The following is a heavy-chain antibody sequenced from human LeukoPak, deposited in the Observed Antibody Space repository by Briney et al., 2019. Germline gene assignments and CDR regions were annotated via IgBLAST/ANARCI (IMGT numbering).Heavy chain of an antibody. CDR2: IYTSGST. CDR1: GGSISSYY. D-gene: IGHD3-10*01. CDR3: ARVLRFGELLFDGHYYMDV. V-gene: IGHV4-4*07. J-gene: IGHJ6*03. Sequence: SETLSLTCTVSGGSISSYYWSWIRQPAGKGLEWIGRIYTSGSTNYNPSLKSRVTISVDTSKNQFSLKLSSVTAADTAVYYCARVLRFGELLFDGHYYMDVWGKGTTVTVSS.